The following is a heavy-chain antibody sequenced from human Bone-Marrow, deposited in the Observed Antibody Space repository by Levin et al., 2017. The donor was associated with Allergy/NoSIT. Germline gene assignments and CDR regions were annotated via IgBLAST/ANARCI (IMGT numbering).Heavy chain of an antibody. CDR2: IRADNGDE. Sequence: NSGGSLRLSCKTSGYIFKNYGISWVRQAPGQGLEWMGWIRADNGDEHFAQRFQDRLIMTTDISSATAYMELRSLRSDDTALYYCARDPPGTGLHFVHYTGPDVWGQGTTVIVSS. J-gene: IGHJ6*02. CDR3: ARDPPGTGLHFVHYTGPDV. V-gene: IGHV1-18*01. CDR1: GYIFKNYG. D-gene: IGHD2-2*02.